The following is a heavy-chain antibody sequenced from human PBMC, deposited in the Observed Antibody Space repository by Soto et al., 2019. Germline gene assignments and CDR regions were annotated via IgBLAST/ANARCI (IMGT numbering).Heavy chain of an antibody. J-gene: IGHJ3*02. CDR3: ATGGHDYGDYVSAFDI. CDR1: GGSISSYY. CDR2: IYYSGST. D-gene: IGHD4-17*01. Sequence: SETLSLTCTVSGGSISSYYWSWIRQPPGKGLEWIGYIYYSGSTNYNPSLKSRVIISVDTSKNQFSLKLSSVTAADTAVYYCATGGHDYGDYVSAFDIWGQGTMVTVSS. V-gene: IGHV4-59*01.